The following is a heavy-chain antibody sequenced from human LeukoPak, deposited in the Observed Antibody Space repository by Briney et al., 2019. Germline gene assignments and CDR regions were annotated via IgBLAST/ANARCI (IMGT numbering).Heavy chain of an antibody. J-gene: IGHJ5*02. Sequence: ASVKVSCKASGYTFTVYYMHWVRQAPGQGLEWMGWINPNSGGTNYAQKFQGRVTMTRDTSISTAYMELSRLRSDDTAVYYCARDMGQYNWFDPWGQGTLVTVSS. CDR3: ARDMGQYNWFDP. V-gene: IGHV1-2*02. D-gene: IGHD3-16*01. CDR1: GYTFTVYY. CDR2: INPNSGGT.